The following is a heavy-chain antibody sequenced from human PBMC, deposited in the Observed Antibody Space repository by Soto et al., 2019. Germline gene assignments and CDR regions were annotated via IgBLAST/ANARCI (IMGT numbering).Heavy chain of an antibody. D-gene: IGHD4-17*01. V-gene: IGHV3-33*01. Sequence: PLRDSCTASELTFSSYGMHLVLEDPLKLLEWFAVIMYDGSKIYYADSVKGRFTISRDNAKNSLYLQMNSLRAEDTAVYYCARGSTHYGRTDDDAFDIWGQGTMVTVSS. CDR3: ARGSTHYGRTDDDAFDI. J-gene: IGHJ3*02. CDR2: IMYDGSKI. CDR1: ELTFSSYG.